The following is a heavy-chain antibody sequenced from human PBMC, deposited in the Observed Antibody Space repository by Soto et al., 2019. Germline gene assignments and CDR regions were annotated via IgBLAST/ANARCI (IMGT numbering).Heavy chain of an antibody. V-gene: IGHV1-18*01. CDR1: GYTFTSYG. CDR2: ISAYNGNT. J-gene: IGHJ6*02. Sequence: ASVKVSCKASGYTFTSYGISWVRQAPGQGLEWMGWISAYNGNTNYAQKLQGRVTMTTDTSTSTAYMELRSLRSDDTAVYYCARGTRETDTAMVYYYYYYGMDVWGQGXTVTVYS. CDR3: ARGTRETDTAMVYYYYYYGMDV. D-gene: IGHD5-18*01.